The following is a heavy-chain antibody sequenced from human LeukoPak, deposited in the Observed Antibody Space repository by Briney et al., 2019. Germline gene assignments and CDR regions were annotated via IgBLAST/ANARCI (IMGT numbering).Heavy chain of an antibody. CDR2: INHSGST. CDR1: GGSFSGYY. D-gene: IGHD3-22*01. Sequence: SETLSLTCAVYGGSFSGYYWSWIRQPPGKGLEWLGEINHSGSTNYNPSLKSRVTISVDTSKNQFSLKLSSVTAADTAVYYCARGYYYDKTYYYMDVWGKGTTVTVSS. CDR3: ARGYYYDKTYYYMDV. V-gene: IGHV4-34*01. J-gene: IGHJ6*03.